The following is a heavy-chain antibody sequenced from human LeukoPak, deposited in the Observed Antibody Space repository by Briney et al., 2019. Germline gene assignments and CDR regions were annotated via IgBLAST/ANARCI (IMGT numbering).Heavy chain of an antibody. Sequence: KSSEALSLTCTVSGGSISSSGYYWGWIRQPPGKGLEWIGNIYYSGSTYYKPSLKSRVTISVDTSKNQFSLKLSSVTAADTAVYYCASRKTRYYYDSSGYYYFDYWGQGTLVTVSS. J-gene: IGHJ4*02. D-gene: IGHD3-22*01. V-gene: IGHV4-39*07. CDR1: GGSISSSGYY. CDR3: ASRKTRYYYDSSGYYYFDY. CDR2: IYYSGST.